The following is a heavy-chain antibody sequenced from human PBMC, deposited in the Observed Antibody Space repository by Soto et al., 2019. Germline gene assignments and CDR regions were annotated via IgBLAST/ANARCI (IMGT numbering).Heavy chain of an antibody. CDR2: INQDGSEN. CDR3: ARHPHGRSTHMDV. CDR1: GFTFSEYW. V-gene: IGHV3-7*04. J-gene: IGHJ6*02. Sequence: EVQVVESGGGLVQPGGSLRLSCAASGFTFSEYWMSWVRQAPGKGLEWVANINQDGSENYSVDSVKGRFTISRENAKNSLYLQMNSLRAEDTAVYYCARHPHGRSTHMDVWGQGTTVTVSS. D-gene: IGHD2-2*01.